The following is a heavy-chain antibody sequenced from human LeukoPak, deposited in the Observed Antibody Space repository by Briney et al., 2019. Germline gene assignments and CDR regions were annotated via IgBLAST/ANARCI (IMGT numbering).Heavy chain of an antibody. CDR3: ARGRYNWKIQAGRAFDI. Sequence: GSLRLSCAASGFTFSSYAMSWVRQPPGKGLEWIGEINHSGSTNYNPSLKSRVTISVDTSKNQFSLKLSSVTAADTAVYYCARGRYNWKIQAGRAFDIWGQGTMVTVSS. D-gene: IGHD1-20*01. J-gene: IGHJ3*02. CDR1: GFTFSSYA. V-gene: IGHV4-34*01. CDR2: INHSGST.